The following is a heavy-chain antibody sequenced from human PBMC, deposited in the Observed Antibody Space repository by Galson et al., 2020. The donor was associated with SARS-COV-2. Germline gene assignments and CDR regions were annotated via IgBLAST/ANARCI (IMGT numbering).Heavy chain of an antibody. CDR1: GYTFTGSY. J-gene: IGHJ4*02. D-gene: IGHD3-16*01. Sequence: ASVKVSCKPSGYTFTGSYLHWVRQAPGQGLEWMGWINHKSGATAYAQKFQGRVTMTSDTSLSTVYMELNSLKSDDTAVYFCARPTRDDHILLLTCGGISASSYFFDFGGQGTLVTVSS. CDR2: INHKSGAT. CDR3: ARPTRDDHILLLTCGGISASSYFFDF. V-gene: IGHV1-2*02.